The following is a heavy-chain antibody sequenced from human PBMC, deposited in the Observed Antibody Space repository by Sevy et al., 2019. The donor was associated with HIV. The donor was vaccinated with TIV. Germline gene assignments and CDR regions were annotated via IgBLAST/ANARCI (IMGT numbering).Heavy chain of an antibody. CDR3: ARHIRGWYFGNWFDP. V-gene: IGHV4-39*01. J-gene: IGHJ5*02. Sequence: SETLSLTCIVSGGSISSSSYYWGWIRQPPGKGLEWIGSIYYSGSTYYNPSLKSRVTISVDTSKNQFSLKLSSVTAADTAVYYCARHIRGWYFGNWFDPWGQGTLVTVSS. D-gene: IGHD6-19*01. CDR1: GGSISSSSYY. CDR2: IYYSGST.